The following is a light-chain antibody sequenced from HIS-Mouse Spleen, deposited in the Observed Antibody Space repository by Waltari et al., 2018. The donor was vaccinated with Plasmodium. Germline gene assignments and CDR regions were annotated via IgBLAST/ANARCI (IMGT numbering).Light chain of an antibody. J-gene: IGLJ3*02. V-gene: IGLV3-10*01. CDR1: ALPKQY. CDR2: EDS. CDR3: YSTDSSGNHRV. Sequence: SYELTQPPSVSVSPGQTARITCSGDALPKQYAYWYQQKSDQATVLVIYEDSKRPSGIPGRCSGSSSGTMATLTISGAQVEDEADYYCYSTDSSGNHRVFGGGTKLTVL.